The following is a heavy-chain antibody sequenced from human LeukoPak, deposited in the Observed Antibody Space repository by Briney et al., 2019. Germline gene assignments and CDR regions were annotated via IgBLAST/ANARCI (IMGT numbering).Heavy chain of an antibody. CDR3: ARDGYGDLRGTFDI. Sequence: GGSLRLSCAASGFTFSSYSMNWVRQAPGKGLEWVSYISSSSSTIYYADSVKGRFTISRDNAQNSLYLQMNSLRDEGTALYYCARDGYGDLRGTFDIWGQGTMVTVSS. CDR1: GFTFSSYS. J-gene: IGHJ3*02. D-gene: IGHD4-17*01. V-gene: IGHV3-48*02. CDR2: ISSSSSTI.